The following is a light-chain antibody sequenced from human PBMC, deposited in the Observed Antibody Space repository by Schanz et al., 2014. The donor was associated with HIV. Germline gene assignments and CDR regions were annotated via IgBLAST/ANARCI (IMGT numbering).Light chain of an antibody. CDR1: QSLLHSNGYNY. Sequence: EIVMTQSPLSLPVTPGEPASISCRSSQSLLHSNGYNYLDWYLQKPGQSPQLLIYLGSNRASEVPDRFSGSGSGTDFTLKISRVEAEDVGVYYCMQALQTPGTFGQGTRLESK. J-gene: IGKJ2*01. CDR3: MQALQTPGT. CDR2: LGS. V-gene: IGKV2-28*01.